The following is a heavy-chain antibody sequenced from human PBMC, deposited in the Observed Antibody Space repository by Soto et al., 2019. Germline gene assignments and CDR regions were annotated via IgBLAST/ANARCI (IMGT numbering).Heavy chain of an antibody. CDR2: ISGSGGSI. CDR3: VKGYWKGDV. D-gene: IGHD1-1*01. CDR1: GFTFSTYA. J-gene: IGHJ6*02. V-gene: IGHV3-23*01. Sequence: EVQLLESGGGLVQPGGSLRLSCAASGFTFSTYAMNWVRQAPGNGLEWVSAISGSGGSIHYADSVKGRFTISRDNSKNTLYPPMNSRRDDDTAVFHCVKGYWKGDVWGQATTVTVSS.